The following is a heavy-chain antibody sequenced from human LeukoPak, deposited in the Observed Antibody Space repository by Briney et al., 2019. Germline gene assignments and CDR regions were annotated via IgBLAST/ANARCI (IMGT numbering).Heavy chain of an antibody. CDR1: GGTFSSYA. CDR3: ARGYCSSTSCYGVDKGFDP. D-gene: IGHD2-2*01. CDR2: IIPIFGTA. J-gene: IGHJ5*02. V-gene: IGHV1-69*13. Sequence: ASVKVSCKASGGTFSSYAISWVRQAPGQGLEWMGGIIPIFGTANYAQKFQGRVTITADESTSTAYMELSSLRSEDTAVYYCARGYCSSTSCYGVDKGFDPWGQGTLVTVSS.